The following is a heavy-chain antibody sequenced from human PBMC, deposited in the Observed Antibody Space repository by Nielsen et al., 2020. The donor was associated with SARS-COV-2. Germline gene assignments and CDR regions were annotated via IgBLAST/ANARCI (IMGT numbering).Heavy chain of an antibody. D-gene: IGHD5-12*01. CDR2: ILDDGSNA. CDR1: GFTFSSYA. V-gene: IGHV3-30-3*01. CDR3: AKDARGYYGFDFVFES. J-gene: IGHJ4*02. Sequence: GGSLRLSCAASGFTFSSYAMHWVRQAPGKGLEWVAAILDDGSNAYSGDSVKGRFTVSRDNSKNTVSLQMTDLRTEDTAVYFCAKDARGYYGFDFVFESWGQGSLVTVSS.